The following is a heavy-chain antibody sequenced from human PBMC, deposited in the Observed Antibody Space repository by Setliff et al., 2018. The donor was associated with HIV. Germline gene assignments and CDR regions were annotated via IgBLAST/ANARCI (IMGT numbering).Heavy chain of an antibody. CDR2: IRAGGAT. V-gene: IGHV3-15*01. CDR1: GFSISGHW. CDR3: TTLVGANPWHDAFDI. D-gene: IGHD1-26*01. Sequence: GSLRLSCAASGFSISGHWMAWVRQGPDKGLEWVARIRAGGATEYAAAVKDRFTISRDDSKNTFYLQMNSLKTEDTAVYYCTTLVGANPWHDAFDIWGHGTMVTVSS. J-gene: IGHJ3*02.